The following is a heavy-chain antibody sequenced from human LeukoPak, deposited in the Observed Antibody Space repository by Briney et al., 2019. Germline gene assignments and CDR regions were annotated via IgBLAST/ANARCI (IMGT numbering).Heavy chain of an antibody. V-gene: IGHV7-4-1*02. J-gene: IGHJ4*02. CDR1: GGTFSSYA. Sequence: GASVKVSCKASGGTFSSYAINWVRQAPGQGLEWMGWINTNTGNPTYAQGFAGRFVFSLDTSVSTAYLQISSLKAEDTAVYYCARGLWFGEVNFDYWGQGTLVTVSS. CDR3: ARGLWFGEVNFDY. D-gene: IGHD3-10*01. CDR2: INTNTGNP.